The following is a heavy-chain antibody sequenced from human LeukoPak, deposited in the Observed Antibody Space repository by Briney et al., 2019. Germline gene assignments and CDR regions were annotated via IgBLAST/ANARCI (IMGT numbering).Heavy chain of an antibody. J-gene: IGHJ4*02. CDR2: IRYDGSNK. D-gene: IGHD1-26*01. CDR1: GFTFSSFG. Sequence: GGSPRLSCAASGFTFSSFGMHWVRQAPGKGLEWLAFIRYDGSNKYYADSVKGRFTISRDNSKNTLYLQMNSLRAEDTAVYYCARSRIVGATTDFDYWGQGTLVTVSS. CDR3: ARSRIVGATTDFDY. V-gene: IGHV3-30*02.